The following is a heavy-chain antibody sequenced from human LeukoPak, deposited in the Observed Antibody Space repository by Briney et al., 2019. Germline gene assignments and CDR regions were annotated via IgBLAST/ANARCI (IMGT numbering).Heavy chain of an antibody. CDR1: GGSFSAYY. V-gene: IGHV4-34*01. CDR2: INHSGST. CDR3: ARGSAAILRYFQH. D-gene: IGHD2-2*02. Sequence: SETLSLTCAVYGGSFSAYYWSWIRQPPGKGLEWIGEINHSGSTNYNPSLKSRVTISVDTSKNQFSLKLSSVTAADTAVYYCARGSAAILRYFQHWGQGTLVTVSS. J-gene: IGHJ1*01.